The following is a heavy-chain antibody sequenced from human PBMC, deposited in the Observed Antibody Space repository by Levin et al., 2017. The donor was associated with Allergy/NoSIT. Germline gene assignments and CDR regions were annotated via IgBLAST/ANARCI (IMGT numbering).Heavy chain of an antibody. D-gene: IGHD6-19*01. CDR3: ARDRDSRGWFVLDY. Sequence: MPSETLSLTCTVSGASIRSSMWSWIRQPPGKEPEWIGYISHTGHTDYNPSLKSRVTMSLSTSENQVSLRLTSVTAADTAVYYCARDRDSRGWFVLDYWGQGILVTVSS. CDR1: GASIRSSM. V-gene: IGHV4-59*13. J-gene: IGHJ4*01. CDR2: ISHTGHT.